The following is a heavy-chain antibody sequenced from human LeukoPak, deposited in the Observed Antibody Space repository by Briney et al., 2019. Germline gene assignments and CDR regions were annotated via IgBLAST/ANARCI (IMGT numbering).Heavy chain of an antibody. Sequence: PGGSLRLSCAASGFTFSSYAMSWVRQAPGKGLEWVSAISGSGGSTYYADSVKGRFTISRDNSKNTLYLQMNSLRAEDTAVYYCAKGFGIHYGSSGYQNWFDPWGQGTLVTVSS. CDR2: ISGSGGST. V-gene: IGHV3-23*01. CDR3: AKGFGIHYGSSGYQNWFDP. J-gene: IGHJ5*02. D-gene: IGHD3-22*01. CDR1: GFTFSSYA.